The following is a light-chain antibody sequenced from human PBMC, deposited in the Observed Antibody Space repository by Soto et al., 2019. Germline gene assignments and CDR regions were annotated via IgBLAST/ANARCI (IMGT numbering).Light chain of an antibody. J-gene: IGKJ1*01. V-gene: IGKV3-20*01. CDR2: GAS. Sequence: ELVLTQSPGTLSLYRGERATLSCRASQTVNSIYFAWYQRKPGQAPRLLIYGASNRATGIPDRFGGSGSGTDFTLTISRLEAEDFGVYYCQQYDTSPRTFGQGTKVEIK. CDR3: QQYDTSPRT. CDR1: QTVNSIY.